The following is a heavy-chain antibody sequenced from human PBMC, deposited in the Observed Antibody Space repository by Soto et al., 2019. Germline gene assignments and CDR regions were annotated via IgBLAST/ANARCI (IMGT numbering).Heavy chain of an antibody. V-gene: IGHV2-5*02. CDR2: IYWDDDK. CDR3: AHRRGGLDY. CDR1: GFSLSTNGVG. J-gene: IGHJ4*02. Sequence: QITLKESGPTLVKPTQTLTLTCTFSGFSLSTNGVGVDWIRQPPGKALEWLALIYWDDDKRYSPSLKSRLTITKDTSNNQVVLTMTNMDPVDTATYYCAHRRGGLDYWGQGTLVTVSS.